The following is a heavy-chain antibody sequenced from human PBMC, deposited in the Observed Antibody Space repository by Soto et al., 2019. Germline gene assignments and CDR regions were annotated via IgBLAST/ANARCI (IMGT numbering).Heavy chain of an antibody. CDR1: GYTFSSYA. CDR2: INPSYGNT. CDR3: ARAVAVAADFDY. Sequence: GASVKVSCKASGYTFSSYAINWVRQAPGQGLEWMGWINPSYGNTNYSQKFQGRVTITRDTSASTAYMELSSLRSEDTAVYYCARAVAVAADFDYWGQGTLVTVSS. D-gene: IGHD6-19*01. J-gene: IGHJ4*02. V-gene: IGHV1-3*01.